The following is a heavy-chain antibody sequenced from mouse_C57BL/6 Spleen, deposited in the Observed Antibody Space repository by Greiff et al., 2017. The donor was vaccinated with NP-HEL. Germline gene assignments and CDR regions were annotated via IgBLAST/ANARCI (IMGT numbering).Heavy chain of an antibody. V-gene: IGHV1-64*01. Sequence: QVHVKQPGAELVKPGASVKLSCKASGYTFTSYWMHWVKQRPGQGLEWIGMIHPNSGSTNYNEKFKSKATLTVDKSSSTAYMQHSSLTSEDSAVYYCARCDSVSLAYWGQGALVTVSA. CDR2: IHPNSGST. CDR1: GYTFTSYW. CDR3: ARCDSVSLAY. J-gene: IGHJ3*01. D-gene: IGHD6-1*01.